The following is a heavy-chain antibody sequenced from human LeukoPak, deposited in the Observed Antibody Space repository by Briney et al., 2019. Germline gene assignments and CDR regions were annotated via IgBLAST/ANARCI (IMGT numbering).Heavy chain of an antibody. D-gene: IGHD4-17*01. CDR2: TSFDGTNK. J-gene: IGHJ4*02. CDR1: GFTFGLYA. CDR3: ARDPGDFYFDY. V-gene: IGHV3-30-3*01. Sequence: GGSLRHSCAASGFTFGLYAMHWVRQAPGKGLEWVAVTSFDGTNKYYADSIEGRFTISRDNSKNTLYLQMNSLRPEDAAVYYCARDPGDFYFDYWGQGTLVTVSS.